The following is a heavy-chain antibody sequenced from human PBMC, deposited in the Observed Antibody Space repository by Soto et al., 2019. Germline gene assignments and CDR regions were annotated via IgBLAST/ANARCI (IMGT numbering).Heavy chain of an antibody. CDR3: AKDGPTTVTTFDS. D-gene: IGHD4-17*01. V-gene: IGHV3-23*01. Sequence: EVQLLESGGDLVQPGGSLRLSCAASGFTFSSYAMAWVRQAAGKGLGWVSSITSSSGNTFYADSVKGRFTISRDNAKNTLYLQLDSLRAEDTAIYFCAKDGPTTVTTFDSWGQGTLVTVSS. CDR1: GFTFSSYA. J-gene: IGHJ4*02. CDR2: ITSSSGNT.